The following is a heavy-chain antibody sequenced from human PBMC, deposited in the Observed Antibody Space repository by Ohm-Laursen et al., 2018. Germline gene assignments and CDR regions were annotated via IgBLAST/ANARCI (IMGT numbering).Heavy chain of an antibody. CDR3: ARSPPYSSGWYYFDY. CDR1: GFTFSIYW. D-gene: IGHD6-19*01. V-gene: IGHV3-74*01. Sequence: SLRLSCSASGFTFSIYWMYWVRQAPGKGLVWVSRIKSDGSGIDYADSVKGRFTISRDNSKNTLYLQMNSLRAEDTAVYYCARSPPYSSGWYYFDYWGQGTLVTVSS. CDR2: IKSDGSGI. J-gene: IGHJ4*02.